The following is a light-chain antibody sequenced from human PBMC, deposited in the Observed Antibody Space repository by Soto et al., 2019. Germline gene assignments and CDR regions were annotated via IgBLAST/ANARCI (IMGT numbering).Light chain of an antibody. CDR3: QQFHGSPRT. V-gene: IGKV3-20*01. CDR2: GAS. Sequence: EIVLTQSPGTLSLSPGERATLSCRASQSISSTYLAWYQQKPGQAPRLLNYGASSRATGIPDRFSASGSGTDFTLTISRLEAEDFAVYYCQQFHGSPRTFGQGTKVDIK. CDR1: QSISSTY. J-gene: IGKJ1*01.